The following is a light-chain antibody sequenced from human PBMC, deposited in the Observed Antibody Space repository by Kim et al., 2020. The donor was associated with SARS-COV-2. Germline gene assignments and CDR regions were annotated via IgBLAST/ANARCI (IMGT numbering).Light chain of an antibody. CDR3: QQADSFPYT. CDR1: QDISSW. V-gene: IGKV1-12*01. Sequence: SVSVGDRVTITCRASQDISSWLAWYQQKPGKAPNLLISAASSLESGVPSRFSGSGSGTDFTLTISGLQTEDFATYYCQQADSFPYTFGQGTKLEIK. J-gene: IGKJ2*01. CDR2: AAS.